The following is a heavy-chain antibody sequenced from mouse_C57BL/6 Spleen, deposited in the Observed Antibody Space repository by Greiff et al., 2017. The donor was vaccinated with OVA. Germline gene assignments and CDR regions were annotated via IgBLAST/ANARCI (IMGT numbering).Heavy chain of an antibody. CDR1: GYTFTDYN. Sequence: EVKLMESGPELVKPGASVKMSCKASGYTFTDYNMHWVKQSHGKSLEWIGYINPNNGGTSYNQKFKGKATLTVNKSSSTAYMELRSLTSEDSAVYYCARHYDYDAYAMDYWGQGTSVTVSS. J-gene: IGHJ4*01. CDR3: ARHYDYDAYAMDY. CDR2: INPNNGGT. D-gene: IGHD2-4*01. V-gene: IGHV1-22*01.